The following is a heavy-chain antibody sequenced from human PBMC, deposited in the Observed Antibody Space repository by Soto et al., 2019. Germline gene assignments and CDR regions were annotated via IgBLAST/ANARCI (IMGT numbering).Heavy chain of an antibody. J-gene: IGHJ2*01. D-gene: IGHD3-3*01. V-gene: IGHV1-46*02. CDR2: FNPSGGTT. Sequence: QVQLVQSGAEVKKPGASVKVSCKASGYTFNTYYIHWVRHAPGQGLEWMGMFNPSGGTTNYAQKLQGRATWTRDTSTSTVYMALSSLRSEDTAIYYCARGGYDGYFDLWCRGSLVSVSS. CDR3: ARGGYDGYFDL. CDR1: GYTFNTYY.